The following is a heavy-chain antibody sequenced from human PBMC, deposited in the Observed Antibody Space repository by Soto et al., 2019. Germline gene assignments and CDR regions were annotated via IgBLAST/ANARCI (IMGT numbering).Heavy chain of an antibody. D-gene: IGHD4-17*01. V-gene: IGHV3-30*18. CDR1: GFTFSLYG. Sequence: GGSLRLSCAVSGFTFSLYGMHWVRQAPGKGLEWVAFISYEERNKYYADSVKGRFTLSRDNSKNTLSLQMESLRPEDTAVYYCAKGRDSTLLRWQYFDNWGQGTQVTVSS. CDR2: ISYEERNK. CDR3: AKGRDSTLLRWQYFDN. J-gene: IGHJ4*02.